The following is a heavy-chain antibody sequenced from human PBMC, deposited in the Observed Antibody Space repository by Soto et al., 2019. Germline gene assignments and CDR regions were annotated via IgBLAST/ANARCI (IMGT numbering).Heavy chain of an antibody. CDR2: IYYSGST. CDR1: GGSISSGDYY. Sequence: QVQLQESGPGLVKPSQTLSLTCTVSGGSISSGDYYWSWIRQPPGKGLEWIGYIYYSGSTYYNPSLKRRVTISVDTSKNQFSRKLSSVTAADTAVYYCAREFTTLRGYYYYGMDVWGQGTTVTVSS. CDR3: AREFTTLRGYYYYGMDV. V-gene: IGHV4-30-4*01. J-gene: IGHJ6*02. D-gene: IGHD4-4*01.